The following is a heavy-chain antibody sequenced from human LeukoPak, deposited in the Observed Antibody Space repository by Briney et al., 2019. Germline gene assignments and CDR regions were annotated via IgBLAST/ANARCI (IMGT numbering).Heavy chain of an antibody. D-gene: IGHD5-24*01. Sequence: PGGSLRLSCAASGFTLSSYSMNWVRQAPGKGLEWISYISTSSSTIYYADSMKGRFTISRDNAKNSLYLQMNSLRDEDTAVYYCAREGIDGYNYFDYWGQGTLVTVSS. V-gene: IGHV3-48*02. CDR1: GFTLSSYS. CDR3: AREGIDGYNYFDY. CDR2: ISTSSSTI. J-gene: IGHJ4*02.